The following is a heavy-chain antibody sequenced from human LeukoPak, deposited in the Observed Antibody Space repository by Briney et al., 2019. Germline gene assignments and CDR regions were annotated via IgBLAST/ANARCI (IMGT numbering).Heavy chain of an antibody. V-gene: IGHV3-48*03. CDR1: GFTFGRYE. D-gene: IGHD5-24*01. Sequence: GGSLRLSCAAPGFTFGRYETKWVRQAPGKALEWGSYISSGGRTTYYADSVKGRFAISRDNAKNSLYLLKSSLRAEDTPVYYSARVPRDSYNNPFFDYWGQGTLVPVSS. CDR2: ISSGGRTT. CDR3: ARVPRDSYNNPFFDY. J-gene: IGHJ4*01.